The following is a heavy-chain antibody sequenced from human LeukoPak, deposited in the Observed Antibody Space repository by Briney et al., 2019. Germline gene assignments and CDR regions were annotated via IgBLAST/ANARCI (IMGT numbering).Heavy chain of an antibody. CDR3: ARGSLNYYDSSGYFDY. CDR2: INPNSGGT. V-gene: IGHV1-2*02. J-gene: IGHJ4*02. CDR1: GYTFTGYY. D-gene: IGHD3-22*01. Sequence: ASVKVSCKASGYTFTGYYMHWVRQAPGQGLEWMGWINPNSGGTNYAQKFQGRVTMTRDTSISTAYMELSRLRSDDTAVYYCARGSLNYYDSSGYFDYWGQGTLVTVSS.